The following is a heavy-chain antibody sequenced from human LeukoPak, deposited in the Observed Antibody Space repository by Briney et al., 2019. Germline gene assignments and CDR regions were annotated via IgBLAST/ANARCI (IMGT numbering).Heavy chain of an antibody. CDR2: INIDGSTS. CDR1: GFTFSSYW. CDR3: ARASALATPPFAY. J-gene: IGHJ4*02. Sequence: SGGSLRLSCAASGFTFSSYWMHWVRQAPGKGLVWVSRINIDGSTSDYADSVKGRFTISRDNAKNAMYLQMNSLRVDDTAVYYCARASALATPPFAYWGQGTLVTVSS. D-gene: IGHD5-12*01. V-gene: IGHV3-74*01.